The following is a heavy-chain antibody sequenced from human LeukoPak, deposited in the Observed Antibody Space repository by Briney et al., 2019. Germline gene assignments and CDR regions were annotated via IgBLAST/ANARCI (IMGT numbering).Heavy chain of an antibody. D-gene: IGHD1-26*01. J-gene: IGHJ4*02. CDR3: GRGEVGEFDH. CDR2: ISHAGDT. V-gene: IGHV4-38-2*02. CDR1: GYSITRGYN. Sequence: SETLSLTCTVPGYSITRGYNWGWVRQSPGKGLEWIASISHAGDTYYNPSLKSRVTISVDTSKNHFSLNLASVTAPDTAVYFCGRGEVGEFDHWGQGTLATVSS.